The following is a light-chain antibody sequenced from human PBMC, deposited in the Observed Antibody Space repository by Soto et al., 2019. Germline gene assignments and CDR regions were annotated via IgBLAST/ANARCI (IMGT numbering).Light chain of an antibody. CDR3: QHYGRSAYT. CDR2: GAS. V-gene: IGKV3-20*01. CDR1: QRVSSNY. Sequence: EIVLTQSPGTLSLSPGERATLSCRASQRVSSNYLAWYQQNPGQAPRHLVYGASSRATGTPDRFSGSGSGTDFTLTISRLEPEDCAVYYCQHYGRSAYTFGQGTTLEIK. J-gene: IGKJ2*01.